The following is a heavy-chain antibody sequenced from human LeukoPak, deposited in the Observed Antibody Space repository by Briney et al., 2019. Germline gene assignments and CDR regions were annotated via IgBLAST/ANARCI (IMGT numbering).Heavy chain of an antibody. J-gene: IGHJ4*02. CDR1: GFTFSYYW. V-gene: IGHV3-74*01. CDR2: ISSDGSST. CDR3: ARANRFGGVIDY. Sequence: GGSLRLSCAASGFTFSYYWVHWVRQAPGKGLVWVSRISSDGSSTTYADSVKGRFTISRDNAKNTLFLQMNSLRAEETAVYYCARANRFGGVIDYWGQGTLVTVSS. D-gene: IGHD3-16*01.